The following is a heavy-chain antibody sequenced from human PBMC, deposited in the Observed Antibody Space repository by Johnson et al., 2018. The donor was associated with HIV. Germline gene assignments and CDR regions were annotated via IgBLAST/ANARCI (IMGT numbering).Heavy chain of an antibody. CDR3: AKVMGYIYGLYFDAFDI. J-gene: IGHJ3*02. CDR1: GFSISSNY. Sequence: VLLVESGGGLVQPGGSLRLSCKASGFSISSNYMSWVRQGPVRGLEWVSVIYSGGSSYYADSVTGRFTISRDNSKNTLYLQMNSLRAEDTAVYYCAKVMGYIYGLYFDAFDIWGQGTMVTVSS. CDR2: IYSGGSS. D-gene: IGHD5-18*01. V-gene: IGHV3-66*01.